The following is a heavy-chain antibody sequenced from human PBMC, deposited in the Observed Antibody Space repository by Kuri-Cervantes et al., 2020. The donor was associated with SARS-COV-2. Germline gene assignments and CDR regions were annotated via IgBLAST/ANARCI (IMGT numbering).Heavy chain of an antibody. CDR2: ISHDGKNK. CDR1: GFNFSRTD. CDR3: AKDRVGVQDF. Sequence: GGSRRLSGAASGFNFSRTDMHWVRQAPGKGLEWVAVISHDGKNKKCIASGKGRFTISRDNSQNTLYLHMKSLRSEDTAMYYCAKDRVGVQDFWGQGTLVTVSS. V-gene: IGHV3-30*18. J-gene: IGHJ4*02. D-gene: IGHD2-21*01.